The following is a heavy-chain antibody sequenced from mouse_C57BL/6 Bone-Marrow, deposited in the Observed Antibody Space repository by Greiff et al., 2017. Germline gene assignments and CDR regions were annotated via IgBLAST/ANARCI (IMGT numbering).Heavy chain of an antibody. D-gene: IGHD2-5*01. CDR2: INPGSGGT. CDR1: GYAFTNYL. CDR3: ARDYYSSYFDY. Sequence: VHLVESGAELVRPGTSVKVSCKASGYAFTNYLIEWVKQRPGQGLEWIGVINPGSGGTNYNEKFKGQATLTADKSSSTAYMQLSSLTSEDSAVYFCARDYYSSYFDYWGQGTTLTVSS. V-gene: IGHV1-54*01. J-gene: IGHJ2*01.